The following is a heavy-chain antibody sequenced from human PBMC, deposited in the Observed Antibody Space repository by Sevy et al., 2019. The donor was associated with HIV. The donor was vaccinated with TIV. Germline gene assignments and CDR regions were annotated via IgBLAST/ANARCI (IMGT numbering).Heavy chain of an antibody. J-gene: IGHJ4*02. CDR2: IMGDGSRR. V-gene: IGHV3-74*01. D-gene: IGHD3-16*01. CDR1: GFDFSTYW. Sequence: GGSLRLSCAASGFDFSTYWMHWVRQAPGKGLVRVSRIMGDGSRRSHADSVKGRFTISRDNAKNTLYLQMNSLRAEDTALYFCARDPFGGYYFDHWGPGTLVTVSS. CDR3: ARDPFGGYYFDH.